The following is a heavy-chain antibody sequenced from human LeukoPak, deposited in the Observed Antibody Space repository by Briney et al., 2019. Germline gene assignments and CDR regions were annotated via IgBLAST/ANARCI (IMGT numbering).Heavy chain of an antibody. D-gene: IGHD6-6*01. V-gene: IGHV3-23*01. CDR1: GFIFSGYG. CDR2: ISNSGYHT. J-gene: IGHJ4*02. Sequence: GGSLRLSCGASGFIFSGYGMGWVRQARGKGLEWVSTISNSGYHTYYPDSVRGRFTISRDNSANTLYLQMNGLRAEDTALYYCAKHRGSSFIYSVDSWGQGTLVTVSS. CDR3: AKHRGSSFIYSVDS.